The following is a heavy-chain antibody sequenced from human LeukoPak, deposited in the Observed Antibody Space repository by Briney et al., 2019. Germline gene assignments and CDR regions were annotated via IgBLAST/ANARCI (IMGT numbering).Heavy chain of an antibody. CDR1: GFSFSSYS. D-gene: IGHD4-11*01. V-gene: IGHV3-21*05. CDR3: VRRSGPTVAYYRMDV. Sequence: GGSLRLSCRGSGFSFSSYSMNWVRQAPGKGLEWVSFITLSSSEIFYADSVRGRFSISRDNAQNSVFLQMSSLRAEDTAVYYCVRRSGPTVAYYRMDVWGTATTVSVSS. CDR2: ITLSSSEI. J-gene: IGHJ6*04.